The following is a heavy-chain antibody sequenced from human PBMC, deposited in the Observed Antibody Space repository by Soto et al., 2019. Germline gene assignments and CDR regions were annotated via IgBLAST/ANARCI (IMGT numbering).Heavy chain of an antibody. V-gene: IGHV4-59*01. CDR2: VFYSGST. J-gene: IGHJ2*01. CDR3: ARVGEDRLVTGNWYCDV. Sequence: QVQLQESGPGLVKPSETLSLTCTVSGGSMSYYYWGWIRQPPGKGLEWIWYVFYSGSTNYNPSLKGRDSLTIDTSMNQFSLNLISVTAADTAVYYCARVGEDRLVTGNWYCDVGSRGSLVSVSS. CDR1: GGSMSYYY. D-gene: IGHD2-21*02.